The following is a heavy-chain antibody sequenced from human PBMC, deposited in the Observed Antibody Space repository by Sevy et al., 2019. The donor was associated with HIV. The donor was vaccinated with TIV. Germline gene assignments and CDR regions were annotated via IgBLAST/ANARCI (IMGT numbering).Heavy chain of an antibody. Sequence: SETLSLTCAVSGYSISSGYYWGWIRQPPGRGLEWIGSISHSGSAYYNPSLKGRFTISVDTSKNQFSLKLSSVTAADTAVYYCARSVSGFDYWGQGTLVTVSS. CDR2: ISHSGSA. CDR3: ARSVSGFDY. CDR1: GYSISSGYY. D-gene: IGHD3-16*01. J-gene: IGHJ4*02. V-gene: IGHV4-38-2*01.